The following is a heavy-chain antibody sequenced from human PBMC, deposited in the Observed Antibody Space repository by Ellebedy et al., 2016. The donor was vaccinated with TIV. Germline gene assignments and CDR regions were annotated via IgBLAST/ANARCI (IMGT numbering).Heavy chain of an antibody. CDR1: GGSISSSSYY. V-gene: IGHV4-39*01. CDR3: ARISIDCSGGSCYYWFDP. J-gene: IGHJ5*02. D-gene: IGHD2-15*01. CDR2: IYYSGST. Sequence: MPSETLSLTCTVSGGSISSSSYYWGWIRQPPGKGLEWIGIIYYSGSTYYNPSLKSRVTISVDTSKNQFSLKLSAVTAADTAVYYCARISIDCSGGSCYYWFDPWGQGTLVTVSS.